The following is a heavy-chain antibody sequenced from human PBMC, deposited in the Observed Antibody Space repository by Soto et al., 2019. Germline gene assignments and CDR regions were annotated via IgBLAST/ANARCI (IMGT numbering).Heavy chain of an antibody. V-gene: IGHV5-51*01. CDR1: GYSFTSYW. D-gene: IGHD6-13*01. Sequence: GESLKISCKGSGYSFTSYWIGWVRQMPGKGLEWMGIIYPGDSDTRYSPSFQGQVTISADKSISTAYLQWSSLKASDTAMYYCSSQFRAGGWQHLVPGAWFDHWGQGNLVTVSS. J-gene: IGHJ5*02. CDR2: IYPGDSDT. CDR3: SSQFRAGGWQHLVPGAWFDH.